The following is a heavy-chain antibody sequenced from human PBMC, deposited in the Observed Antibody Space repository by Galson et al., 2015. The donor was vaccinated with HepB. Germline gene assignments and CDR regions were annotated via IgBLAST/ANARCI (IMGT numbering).Heavy chain of an antibody. Sequence: PALVKPTQTLTLTCTFSGFSLSTSGMCVSWIRPPPGKALEWLARIDWEDDKYYSTSLKTRLTISKDTSKNQLVLTMTNMDPVDTATYYCARISIVGATTIDYWGQGTLVTVSS. J-gene: IGHJ4*02. CDR3: ARISIVGATTIDY. D-gene: IGHD1-26*01. CDR1: GFSLSTSGMC. V-gene: IGHV2-70*11. CDR2: IDWEDDK.